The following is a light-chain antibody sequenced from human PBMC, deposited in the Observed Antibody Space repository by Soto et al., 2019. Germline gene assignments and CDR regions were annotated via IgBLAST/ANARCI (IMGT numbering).Light chain of an antibody. CDR3: QQFNSYPLT. CDR2: DAS. V-gene: IGKV1-13*02. J-gene: IGKJ5*01. Sequence: AIQLTQSPSSLSASVGDRVTITCRASQGISRALAWYQQKPGKAPNLLIYDASTLESGVPSRFSGSGSGTGFTLTISILQPEDFATYYCQQFNSYPLTFGQGTRLEIK. CDR1: QGISRA.